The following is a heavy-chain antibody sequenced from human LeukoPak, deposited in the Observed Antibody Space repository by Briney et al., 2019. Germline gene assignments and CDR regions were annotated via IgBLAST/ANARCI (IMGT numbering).Heavy chain of an antibody. CDR2: IIPIFGTA. J-gene: IGHJ6*03. D-gene: IGHD5-18*01. CDR1: GGTFNSYA. CDR3: ARGYSYGTYYYYMDV. V-gene: IGHV1-69*05. Sequence: ASVKVSCKASGGTFNSYAISWVRQAPGQGLEWMGGIIPIFGTANYAQKFQGRVTITTDESTSTAYMELSSLRSEDTAVYYCARGYSYGTYYYYMDVWGKGTTVTVSS.